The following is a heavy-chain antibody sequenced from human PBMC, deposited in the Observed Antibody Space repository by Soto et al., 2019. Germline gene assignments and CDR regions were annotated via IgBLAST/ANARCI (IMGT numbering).Heavy chain of an antibody. CDR3: AGYRREAVAGYTLDN. CDR2: VYNSGST. Sequence: KTSETLSLTCTVSGGSISSNYWTWIRQPPGKGLEWIGYVYNSGSTNYNPSLKSRVTISEDTSKSQLSLKVNSMTAADTAVYYCAGYRREAVAGYTLDNWGQGILVTVSS. D-gene: IGHD6-13*01. V-gene: IGHV4-59*01. J-gene: IGHJ4*02. CDR1: GGSISSNY.